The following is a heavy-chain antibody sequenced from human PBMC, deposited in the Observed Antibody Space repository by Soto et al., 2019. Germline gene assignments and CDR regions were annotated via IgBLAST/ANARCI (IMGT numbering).Heavy chain of an antibody. J-gene: IGHJ3*02. Sequence: PGGSLRLSCAASGFTFISYAMSWVRQAPGKGLEWVSAISGSGGSTYYADSVKGRFTISRDNSKNTLYLQMNSLRAEDTAVYYCAKGLGYSSSWSLGNDAFDIWGQGTMVTVSS. CDR3: AKGLGYSSSWSLGNDAFDI. D-gene: IGHD6-13*01. V-gene: IGHV3-23*01. CDR1: GFTFISYA. CDR2: ISGSGGST.